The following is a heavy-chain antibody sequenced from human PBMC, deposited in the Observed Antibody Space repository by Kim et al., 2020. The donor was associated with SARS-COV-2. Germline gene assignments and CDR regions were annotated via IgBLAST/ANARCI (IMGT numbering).Heavy chain of an antibody. CDR2: IYYSGST. Sequence: SETLSLTCTVSGGSISSSSYYWGWIRQPPGKGLEWIGSIYYSGSTYYNPSLKSRVTISVDTSKNQFSLKLSSVTAADTAVYYCASPPLPGGGGLLSGRSGGFDYGGQGTLVTVSS. V-gene: IGHV4-39*01. CDR1: GGSISSSSYY. CDR3: ASPPLPGGGGLLSGRSGGFDY. D-gene: IGHD1-26*01. J-gene: IGHJ4*02.